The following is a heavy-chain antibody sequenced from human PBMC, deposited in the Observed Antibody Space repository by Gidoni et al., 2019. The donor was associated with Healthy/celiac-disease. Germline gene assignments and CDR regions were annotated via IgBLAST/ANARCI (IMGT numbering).Heavy chain of an antibody. CDR3: ARDQGSSGYPYAFDI. V-gene: IGHV3-66*01. J-gene: IGHJ3*02. D-gene: IGHD3-22*01. CDR2: IYSGGST. Sequence: EVQLVESGGGLVQPGGSLRLSCAASGFTVSSNYMSWVRQAPGKGLEWVSVIYSGGSTYYADSVKGRFTISRDNSKNTLYLQMNSLRAEDTAVYYCARDQGSSGYPYAFDIWGQGTMVTVSS. CDR1: GFTVSSNY.